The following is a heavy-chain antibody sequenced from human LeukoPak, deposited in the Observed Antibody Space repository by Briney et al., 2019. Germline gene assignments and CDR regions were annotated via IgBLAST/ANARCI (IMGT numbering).Heavy chain of an antibody. D-gene: IGHD3-3*01. CDR2: ISYDGSNK. CDR3: AKANYDFWSGYYTLVY. V-gene: IGHV3-30-3*01. CDR1: GFTFSSYA. J-gene: IGHJ4*02. Sequence: GGSLRLSCAASGFTFSSYAMHWVRQAPGKGLEWVAVISYDGSNKYYADSVKGRFTISRDNSKNTLYLRMNSLRAEDTAVYYCAKANYDFWSGYYTLVYWGQGTLVTVSS.